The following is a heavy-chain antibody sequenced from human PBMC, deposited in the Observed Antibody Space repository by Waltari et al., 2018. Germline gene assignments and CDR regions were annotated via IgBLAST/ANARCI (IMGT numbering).Heavy chain of an antibody. D-gene: IGHD6-19*01. J-gene: IGHJ4*02. CDR2: IIPIFGTA. V-gene: IGHV1-69*12. CDR3: ARVRGIAVENYYFDY. CDR1: GGTFSSYA. Sequence: QVQLVQSGAEVKKPGSSVKVSCKASGGTFSSYAISWVRQAPGQGPEWMGGIIPIFGTANYAQKFQGRVTITADESTSTAYMGLSSLRSEDTAVYYCARVRGIAVENYYFDYWGQGTLVTVSS.